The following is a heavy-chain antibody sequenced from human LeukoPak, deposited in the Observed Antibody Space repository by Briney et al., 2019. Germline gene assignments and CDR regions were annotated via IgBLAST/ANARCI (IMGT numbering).Heavy chain of an antibody. J-gene: IGHJ5*02. CDR3: AKEPRGFCTTPNCDGETNWFDP. CDR1: GFTFSRYS. V-gene: IGHV3-23*01. D-gene: IGHD2-21*01. Sequence: ETGGSLRLSCAASGFTFSRYSMSWVRRAPGKGLEWVSAISAGRDDTYYADSVRGRFTASRDNSKSTLYLQMDGLRVEDTAVYYCAKEPRGFCTTPNCDGETNWFDPWGQGTLVIVSS. CDR2: ISAGRDDT.